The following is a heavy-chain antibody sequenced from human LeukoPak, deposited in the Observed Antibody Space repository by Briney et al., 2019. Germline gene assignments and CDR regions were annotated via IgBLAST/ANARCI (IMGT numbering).Heavy chain of an antibody. D-gene: IGHD6-19*01. CDR3: AKASSPQWLVQDY. CDR2: ISSSGSTI. V-gene: IGHV3-11*04. Sequence: PGGSLRLSCAASGFTFSDYYMSWIRQAPGKGLEWVSYISSSGSTIYYADSVKGRFTISRDNAKNSLYLQMNSLRAEDTAVYYCAKASSPQWLVQDYWGQGTLVTVSS. J-gene: IGHJ4*02. CDR1: GFTFSDYY.